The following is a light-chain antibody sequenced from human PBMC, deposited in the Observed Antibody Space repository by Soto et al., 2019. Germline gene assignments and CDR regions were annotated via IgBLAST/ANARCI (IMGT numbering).Light chain of an antibody. J-gene: IGLJ3*02. CDR1: SGHSSYI. Sequence: QLVLTQSSSASASLGSSVKLTCTLSSGHSSYIIAWHQQQPGKAPRYLMKLEGSGSYNKGSGVPDRFSGSSSGADRYLTISTRQFEDEADYYCETWDSNTRVFGGGTKLTVL. CDR2: LEGSGSY. CDR3: ETWDSNTRV. V-gene: IGLV4-60*02.